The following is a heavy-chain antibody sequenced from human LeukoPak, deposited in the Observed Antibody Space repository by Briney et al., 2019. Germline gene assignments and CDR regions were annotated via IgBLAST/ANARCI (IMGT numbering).Heavy chain of an antibody. Sequence: GGSLRLSCAASGFTFSNYAMSWVRQAPGEGLEWVSAIGGSDGNTYYADSVKGRFTISRDNSKNTLYLQMNSLRAEDTAVYYCAKLMGYFDWLVFGGQGTLVTVSS. J-gene: IGHJ4*02. CDR2: IGGSDGNT. CDR3: AKLMGYFDWLVF. D-gene: IGHD3-9*01. CDR1: GFTFSNYA. V-gene: IGHV3-23*01.